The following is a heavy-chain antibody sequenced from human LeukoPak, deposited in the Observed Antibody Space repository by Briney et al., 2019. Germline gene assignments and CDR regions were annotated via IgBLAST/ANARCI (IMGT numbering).Heavy chain of an antibody. J-gene: IGHJ4*02. Sequence: GGSLRLSCAASGFTFSSYSMNWVRQAPGKGLEWVSSISSSSSYIYYADSVNGRFTISRDNAKNSLYLQMNSLRAEDTAVYYCARQLRMGFGELLGGFDYWGQGTLVTVSS. CDR1: GFTFSSYS. V-gene: IGHV3-21*01. CDR2: ISSSSSYI. D-gene: IGHD3-10*01. CDR3: ARQLRMGFGELLGGFDY.